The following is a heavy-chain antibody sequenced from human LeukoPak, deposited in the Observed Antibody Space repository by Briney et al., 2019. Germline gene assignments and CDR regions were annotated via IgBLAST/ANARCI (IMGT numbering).Heavy chain of an antibody. D-gene: IGHD4-17*01. V-gene: IGHV4-59*01. CDR3: ARGYGDYVSWFDP. J-gene: IGHJ5*02. CDR1: GDSINSYY. Sequence: PSETLSLTCTVSGDSINSYYWSWIRQPPGKGLEWIGYIYYSGGTNYNPSLKSRVTISVDTSKNQFSLKLSSVTAADTAVYYCARGYGDYVSWFDPWGQGTLVTVSS. CDR2: IYYSGGT.